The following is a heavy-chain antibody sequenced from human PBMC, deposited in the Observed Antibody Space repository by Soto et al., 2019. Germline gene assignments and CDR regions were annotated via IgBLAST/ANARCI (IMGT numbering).Heavy chain of an antibody. V-gene: IGHV1-69*01. J-gene: IGHJ6*02. CDR2: IIPIFGTA. Sequence: VQLVQSGAEVKQPGSSVKVSCKASGGTFSSYAISWVRQAPGQGLEWMGGIIPIFGTANYAQKFQGRVTITADESTSTAYMELSSLRSEDTAVYYCAREKLTGDGGYYYYGMDVWGQGTTVTVSS. D-gene: IGHD7-27*01. CDR3: AREKLTGDGGYYYYGMDV. CDR1: GGTFSSYA.